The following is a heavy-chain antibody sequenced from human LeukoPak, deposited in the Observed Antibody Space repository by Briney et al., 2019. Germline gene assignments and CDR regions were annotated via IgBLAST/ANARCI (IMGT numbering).Heavy chain of an antibody. J-gene: IGHJ5*02. Sequence: SETLSLTCTVSGGSISSSNYYWGWIRLPPGEGLQWIGNIYYTGSTYYNPSLKSRVTISVDTSKNQFSLKLSSVTAADTAVYYCARQGRSGYDSYWFDPWGQGTLVTVSS. CDR1: GGSISSSNYY. V-gene: IGHV4-39*01. CDR3: ARQGRSGYDSYWFDP. D-gene: IGHD5-12*01. CDR2: IYYTGST.